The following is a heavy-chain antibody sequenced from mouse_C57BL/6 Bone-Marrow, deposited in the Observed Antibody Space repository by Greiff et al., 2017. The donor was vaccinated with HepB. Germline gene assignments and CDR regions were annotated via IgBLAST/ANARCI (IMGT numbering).Heavy chain of an antibody. Sequence: QVQLKQSGPELVKPGASVKISCKASGYAFSSSWMNWVKQRPGKGLEWIGRIYPGDGDTNYNGKFKGKATLTADKSSSTAYMQLSSLTSEDSAVYFCARAEYYGSSSLYWYFDVWGTGTTVTVSS. CDR1: GYAFSSSW. CDR3: ARAEYYGSSSLYWYFDV. D-gene: IGHD1-1*01. CDR2: IYPGDGDT. V-gene: IGHV1-82*01. J-gene: IGHJ1*03.